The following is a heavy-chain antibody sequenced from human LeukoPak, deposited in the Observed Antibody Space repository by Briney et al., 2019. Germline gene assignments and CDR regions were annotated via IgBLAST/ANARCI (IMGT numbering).Heavy chain of an antibody. J-gene: IGHJ3*02. Sequence: KPSETLSLTCTVSGGSISSYYWSWIRQPPGKGLEWIGYIYYSGSTNYNPSLKSRVTISVDTSKNQFSLKLSSVTAADTAVYYCARPIYGSGRRGAFDIWGQGTMVTVSS. CDR1: GGSISSYY. D-gene: IGHD3-10*01. CDR2: IYYSGST. CDR3: ARPIYGSGRRGAFDI. V-gene: IGHV4-59*08.